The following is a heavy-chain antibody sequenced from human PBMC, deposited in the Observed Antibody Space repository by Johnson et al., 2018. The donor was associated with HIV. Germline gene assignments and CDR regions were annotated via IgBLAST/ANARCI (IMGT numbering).Heavy chain of an antibody. Sequence: QVQLVESGGGVVQPGRSPRLACAASGFTFSSYPMHWVRQAPGKGLEWVAVIWYDGSNKYYADSVKGRFTISRDNSKNTLYLQMNSLRAEDTAVYYCAKDLDSSSWGAFDIWGQGTMVTVSS. CDR2: IWYDGSNK. CDR3: AKDLDSSSWGAFDI. J-gene: IGHJ3*02. CDR1: GFTFSSYP. D-gene: IGHD6-6*01. V-gene: IGHV3-33*06.